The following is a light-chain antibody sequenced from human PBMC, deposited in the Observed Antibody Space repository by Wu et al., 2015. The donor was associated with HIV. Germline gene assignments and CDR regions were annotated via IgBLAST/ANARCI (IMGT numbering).Light chain of an antibody. CDR2: GAS. V-gene: IGKV3D-15*01. Sequence: EILMTQSPATLSVSPGERATLSCRASQSVSSYLAWYQLKPGQAPRLLIYGASTRATAIPDRFSGSGSGTDFTLTISRLEPEDFAVYYCQQYDNSPSYSFGQGTKLEIK. CDR3: QQYDNSPSYS. J-gene: IGKJ2*03. CDR1: QSVSSY.